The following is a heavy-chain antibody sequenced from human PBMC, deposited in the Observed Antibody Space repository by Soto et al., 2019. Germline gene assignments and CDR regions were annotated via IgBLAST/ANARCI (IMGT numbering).Heavy chain of an antibody. Sequence: QVQLVQSGAEVKKPGASVKVPCKASGYTFIGYYIHWVRQAPGHGLEWMGRINPRSGDTTYAQKFQGRLTMTRDTSISTAYMELSSLRSDDTAVYYCGRDGVGATPLGWFDPWGQGALVTVSS. CDR1: GYTFIGYY. V-gene: IGHV1-2*06. CDR2: INPRSGDT. CDR3: GRDGVGATPLGWFDP. J-gene: IGHJ5*02. D-gene: IGHD1-26*01.